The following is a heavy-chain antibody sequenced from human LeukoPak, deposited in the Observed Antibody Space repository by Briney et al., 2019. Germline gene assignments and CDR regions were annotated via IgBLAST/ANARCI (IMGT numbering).Heavy chain of an antibody. CDR1: GFIFSHYG. Sequence: PGGSLRLSCVASGFIFSHYGMHCVRQAPGKGPEWVSGLNSRSDSIYDADSVKGRFTISRDNSKNTLYLQMNSLRPEDTAIYYCARDLGWFYFDQWGHGTLVTVPS. CDR2: LNSRSDSI. V-gene: IGHV3-23*01. J-gene: IGHJ4*01. D-gene: IGHD3-3*01. CDR3: ARDLGWFYFDQ.